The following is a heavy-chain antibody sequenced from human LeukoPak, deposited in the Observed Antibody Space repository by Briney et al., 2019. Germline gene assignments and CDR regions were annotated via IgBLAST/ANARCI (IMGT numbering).Heavy chain of an antibody. V-gene: IGHV3-74*01. CDR3: ARDIVSGSGGLDY. CDR1: RFSFSNYW. CDR2: VKSDGSNS. J-gene: IGHJ4*02. Sequence: PGGSLRLSCAASRFSFSNYWMHWVRPAPGKGLVWVSRVKSDGSNSSYADSVKGRFTISRDNAENMSYLQMNTLGAEDTAVYCCARDIVSGSGGLDYWGQGTLVTVSS. D-gene: IGHD3-10*01.